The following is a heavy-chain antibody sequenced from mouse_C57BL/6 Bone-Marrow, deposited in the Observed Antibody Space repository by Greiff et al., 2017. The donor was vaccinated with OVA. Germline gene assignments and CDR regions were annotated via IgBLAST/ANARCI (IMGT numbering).Heavy chain of an antibody. D-gene: IGHD1-1*01. Sequence: VQLQQSGPELVKPGASVKISCKASGYSFTGYYMNWVKQSPEKSLEWIGEINPSTGGTTYNQKFKAKATLTVDKSSSTAYMQLKSLTSEDSAVYYCARTIYYSFFYYAMDYWGQGTSVTVSS. V-gene: IGHV1-42*01. CDR1: GYSFTGYY. CDR3: ARTIYYSFFYYAMDY. J-gene: IGHJ4*01. CDR2: INPSTGGT.